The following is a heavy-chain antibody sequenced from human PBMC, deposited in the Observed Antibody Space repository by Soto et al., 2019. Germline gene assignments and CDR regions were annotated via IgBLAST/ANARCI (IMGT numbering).Heavy chain of an antibody. J-gene: IGHJ4*02. Sequence: GGSLRLSCAASGFTFSSYSMNWVRQAPGKGLEWVSSISSSSSYIYYADSVKGRFTISRDNAKNSLYLQMNSLRAEDTAVYYCARGVPEGEASDYWGQGTLVTVSS. CDR3: ARGVPEGEASDY. D-gene: IGHD2-2*01. CDR2: ISSSSSYI. CDR1: GFTFSSYS. V-gene: IGHV3-21*01.